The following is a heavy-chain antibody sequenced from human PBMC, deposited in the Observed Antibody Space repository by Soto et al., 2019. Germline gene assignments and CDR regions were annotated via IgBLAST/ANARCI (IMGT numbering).Heavy chain of an antibody. V-gene: IGHV1-3*01. CDR1: GYTFTSYA. D-gene: IGHD2-2*02. CDR2: INAGNGNT. J-gene: IGHJ4*02. Sequence: QVQLVQSGAEVKKPGASVKVSCKASGYTFTSYAMHWVRQAPGQRLEWMGWINAGNGNTKYSQKFQGRVTITRDTXAXXAYMELSSLRSDDTAVYHCASTPPGHYYTHSPYAYWGQGTLVTVSS. CDR3: ASTPPGHYYTHSPYAY.